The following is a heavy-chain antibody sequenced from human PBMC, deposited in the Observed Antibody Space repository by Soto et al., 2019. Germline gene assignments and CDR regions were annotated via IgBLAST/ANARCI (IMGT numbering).Heavy chain of an antibody. CDR3: ASRPTNWFDL. CDR2: IYYSGST. Sequence: SETLSLTCTVSGGSVSSGNYNWGWIRQPPGKGPEWIGYIYYSGSTRYNPSLKSRLTISVDTSKNHFSLTLTSVNAADTAVYYSASRPTNWFDLWGQGTLVTVSS. CDR1: GGSVSSGNYN. J-gene: IGHJ5*02. V-gene: IGHV4-61*03.